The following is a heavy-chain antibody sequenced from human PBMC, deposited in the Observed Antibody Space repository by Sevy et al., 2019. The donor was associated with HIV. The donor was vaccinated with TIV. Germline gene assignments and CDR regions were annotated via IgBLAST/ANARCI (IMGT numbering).Heavy chain of an antibody. CDR2: IYYTATT. D-gene: IGHD6-13*01. V-gene: IGHV4-39*01. CDR1: DDPISSSNYF. J-gene: IGHJ4*02. Sequence: SETLSLTCSVSDDPISSSNYFWGWIRQPPGKGLEWIGSIYYTATTYYNPSLKSRFTLSVDTSKKQFSLKLSSVTAADTAVYYCARHGSWSFYFDYWGQGILVTVSS. CDR3: ARHGSWSFYFDY.